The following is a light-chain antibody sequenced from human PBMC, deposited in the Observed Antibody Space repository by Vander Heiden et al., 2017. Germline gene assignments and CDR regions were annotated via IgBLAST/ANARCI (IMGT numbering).Light chain of an antibody. CDR3: MQDLEAFT. CDR2: LGS. J-gene: IGKJ5*01. Sequence: DIVMTQSPLSPTVTPGETASVSCRSSQSLLHSNGYNFLDWYVQKPGQSPQLLIYLGSKRAYGVPDRFSGSGSGTDFTLKISRGEAEDVGIYYCMQDLEAFTFGQGTRMEIK. CDR1: QSLLHSNGYNF. V-gene: IGKV2-28*01.